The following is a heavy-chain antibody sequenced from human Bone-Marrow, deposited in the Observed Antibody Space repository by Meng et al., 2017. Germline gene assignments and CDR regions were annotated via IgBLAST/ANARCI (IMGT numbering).Heavy chain of an antibody. CDR1: EYSFTSYF. CDR3: ARVGTTFSSAFPH. D-gene: IGHD6-19*01. CDR2: IYPGDSDT. J-gene: IGHJ1*01. Sequence: GESLKISCQGFEYSFTSYFIAWVRQMPGKGLEWMGSIYPGDSDTRYSPSFQGQVTISVDKSINTAYLQWGSLKASDSGMYFCARVGTTFSSAFPHWGQGNRVNVSS. V-gene: IGHV5-51*01.